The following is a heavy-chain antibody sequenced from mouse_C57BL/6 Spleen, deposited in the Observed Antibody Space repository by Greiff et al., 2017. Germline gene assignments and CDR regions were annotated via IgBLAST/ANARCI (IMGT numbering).Heavy chain of an antibody. CDR3: AGDYGSFGD. CDR1: GYTFTSYD. J-gene: IGHJ2*01. V-gene: IGHV1-85*01. CDR2: IYPRDGST. Sequence: VKLLESGPELVKPGASVKLSCKASGYTFTSYDINWVKQRPGQGLEWIGWIYPRDGSTKYNEKFKGKATVTVDTSSSTAYMELHSLTSEDSAVYFCAGDYGSFGDWGQGATLPVSS. D-gene: IGHD1-1*01.